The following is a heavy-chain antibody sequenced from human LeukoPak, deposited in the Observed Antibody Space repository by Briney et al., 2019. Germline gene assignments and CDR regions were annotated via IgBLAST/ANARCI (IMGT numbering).Heavy chain of an antibody. D-gene: IGHD3-22*01. V-gene: IGHV1-18*01. Sequence: ASVKVSCTASGYTFTSYGISWVRQAPGQRLEWMGWISAYNGNTKYAQKLQGRVTMTTDTSTNTAYMDLRSLRSDDTAVYYCARGFPPRRNYDSRGYYSYHFDYWGQGTLVTVSS. CDR2: ISAYNGNT. CDR3: ARGFPPRRNYDSRGYYSYHFDY. CDR1: GYTFTSYG. J-gene: IGHJ4*02.